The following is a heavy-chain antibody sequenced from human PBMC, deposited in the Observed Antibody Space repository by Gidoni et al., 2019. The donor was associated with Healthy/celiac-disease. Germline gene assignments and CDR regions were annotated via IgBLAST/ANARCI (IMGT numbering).Heavy chain of an antibody. CDR3: AKDMSDGAYDSRN. V-gene: IGHV3-9*01. D-gene: IGHD3-22*01. CDR2: ISWNSGSI. Sequence: EVQLVESGGGLVQPGRSLRLSCAASGFPFDDYAMHWVRQAPGKGLEWVSGISWNSGSIGYADSVKGRFTISRDNAKNSLYLQMNSLRAEDTALYYCAKDMSDGAYDSRNWGQGTLVTVSS. CDR1: GFPFDDYA. J-gene: IGHJ4*02.